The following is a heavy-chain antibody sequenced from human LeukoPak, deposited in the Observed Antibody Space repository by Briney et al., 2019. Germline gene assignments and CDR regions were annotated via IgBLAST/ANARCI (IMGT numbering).Heavy chain of an antibody. D-gene: IGHD6-13*01. Sequence: PGESLRLSCAASGVMFTNYRMSWVRQGPGKGLEWVANIKQDGSEKDYVDSMTARFTISRDNAKNSVYLQVNSLRAEDTGIYYCARIGYSSSSFDFWGQGSLVTVSS. J-gene: IGHJ4*02. CDR1: GVMFTNYR. V-gene: IGHV3-7*01. CDR2: IKQDGSEK. CDR3: ARIGYSSSSFDF.